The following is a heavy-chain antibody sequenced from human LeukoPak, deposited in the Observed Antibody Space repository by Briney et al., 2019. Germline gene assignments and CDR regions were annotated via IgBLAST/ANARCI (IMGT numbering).Heavy chain of an antibody. J-gene: IGHJ4*02. CDR3: ARASQWLLFDY. CDR1: GGSFSGYY. Sequence: SETLSLTCAVYGGSFSGYYWSWIRQPPGKGLEWIGEINHSGSTDYNPSLKSRVTISVDTSKNQFSLKLSSVTAADTAVYYCARASQWLLFDYWGQGTLVTVSS. V-gene: IGHV4-34*01. CDR2: INHSGST. D-gene: IGHD3-22*01.